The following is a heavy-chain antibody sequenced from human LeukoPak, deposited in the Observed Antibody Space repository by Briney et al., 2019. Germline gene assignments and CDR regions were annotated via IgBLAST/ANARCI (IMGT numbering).Heavy chain of an antibody. Sequence: GASAKVSCKASGYTFTSYYMHWVRQAPGQGLEWMGIINPSGGSTSYAQKFQGRVTMTRDTSTSTVYMELSSLRSEDTAVYYCARDGYSYGQGRYYYYYYMDVWGKGTTVTVSS. CDR1: GYTFTSYY. D-gene: IGHD5-18*01. CDR2: INPSGGST. V-gene: IGHV1-46*01. J-gene: IGHJ6*03. CDR3: ARDGYSYGQGRYYYYYYMDV.